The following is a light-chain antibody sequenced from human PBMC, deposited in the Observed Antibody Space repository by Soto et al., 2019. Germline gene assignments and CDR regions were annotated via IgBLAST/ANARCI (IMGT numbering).Light chain of an antibody. CDR3: SSYTSSSTHVV. J-gene: IGLJ2*01. V-gene: IGLV2-14*01. CDR2: EVS. CDR1: SSDVCGYNY. Sequence: QSALTQPASVSGSPGQSITISCTGTSSDVCGYNYVSWYQQHPGKAPKLMIYEVSNRPSGVSNRFSGSKSGNTASLTISGLQAEDEADYYCSSYTSSSTHVVFGGGTQLTVL.